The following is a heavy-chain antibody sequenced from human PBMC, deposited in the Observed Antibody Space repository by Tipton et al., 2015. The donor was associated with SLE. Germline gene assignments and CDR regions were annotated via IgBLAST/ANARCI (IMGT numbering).Heavy chain of an antibody. J-gene: IGHJ4*02. V-gene: IGHV4-4*07. Sequence: TLSLTCTVSGGSISSYYWGWIRQPAGKGLEWIGRIYTGGNTKYNPSLESRVTLSVDASKDQFSLKLSSVTAADTAVYYCARTLAAQIDYGGQGTLVTVSS. D-gene: IGHD6-6*01. CDR2: IYTGGNT. CDR1: GGSISSYY. CDR3: ARTLAAQIDY.